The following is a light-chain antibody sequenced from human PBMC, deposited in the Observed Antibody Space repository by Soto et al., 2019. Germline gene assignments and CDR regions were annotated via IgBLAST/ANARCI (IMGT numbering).Light chain of an antibody. Sequence: DIQMTQSPSSLSASVGDRVTTTCRASQNIINYLNWYQQKPGKAPQLLIYVASRLESGVPSRFSGSGSGTDFTLTISSLQPEDFATYYCQQSYNAPITFGQGTRLDI. CDR1: QNIINY. J-gene: IGKJ5*01. CDR3: QQSYNAPIT. CDR2: VAS. V-gene: IGKV1-39*01.